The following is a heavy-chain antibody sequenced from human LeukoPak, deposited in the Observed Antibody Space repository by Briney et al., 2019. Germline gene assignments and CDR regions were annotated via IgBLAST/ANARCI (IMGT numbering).Heavy chain of an antibody. CDR1: GGSISSGDYY. D-gene: IGHD2-2*01. V-gene: IGHV4-30-4*01. J-gene: IGHJ3*02. Sequence: SETLSLTCTVPGGSISSGDYYWSWIRQPPGKGLEWIGYIYYSGSTYYNPSLKSRVTISVDTSKNQFSLKLSSVTAADTAVYYCARAPLGYCSSTSCPDSFDIWGQGTMVTVSS. CDR2: IYYSGST. CDR3: ARAPLGYCSSTSCPDSFDI.